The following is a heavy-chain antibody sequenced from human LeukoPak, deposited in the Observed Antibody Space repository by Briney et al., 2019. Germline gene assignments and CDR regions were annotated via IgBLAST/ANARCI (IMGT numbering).Heavy chain of an antibody. CDR1: GFTFSSYW. CDR3: ARDYTGLLWFGELWYYFDY. CDR2: IKQDGSEK. J-gene: IGHJ4*02. V-gene: IGHV3-7*03. Sequence: SGGSLRLSCAASGFTFSSYWMSWVRQAPGKELEWVANIKQDGSEKYYVDSVKGRFTISRDNAKNSLYLQMNSLRAEDTAVYYCARDYTGLLWFGELWYYFDYWGQGTLVTVSS. D-gene: IGHD3-10*01.